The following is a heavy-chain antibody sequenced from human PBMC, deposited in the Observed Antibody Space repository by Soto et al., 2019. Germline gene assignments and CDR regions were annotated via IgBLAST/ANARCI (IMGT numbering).Heavy chain of an antibody. Sequence: QVQLVESGGGVVQPGRSLRLSCAASGFTFSSYGMHWVRQAPGKGLEWVAVISYDGSNKYYADSVKGRFTISRDNSKNTLYLQMNSLRAEDTAVYYCANLYGGDFSPMGCDAFDIWGQGTMVTVSS. CDR2: ISYDGSNK. V-gene: IGHV3-30*18. D-gene: IGHD2-21*02. CDR3: ANLYGGDFSPMGCDAFDI. J-gene: IGHJ3*02. CDR1: GFTFSSYG.